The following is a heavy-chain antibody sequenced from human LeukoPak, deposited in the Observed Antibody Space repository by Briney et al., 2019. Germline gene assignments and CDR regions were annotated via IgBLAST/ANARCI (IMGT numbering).Heavy chain of an antibody. CDR1: GYTFTGYY. CDR3: ARACEYCGAPKGLYYYYGMDV. Sequence: GASVKVSCKASGYTFTGYYMHWVRQAPGQGLEWMGIINPSGGSTSYAQKFQGRVTMTRDTSTSTVYMELSSLRSEDTAVYYCARACEYCGAPKGLYYYYGMDVWGQGTTVTVSS. D-gene: IGHD2-21*01. CDR2: INPSGGST. V-gene: IGHV1-46*01. J-gene: IGHJ6*02.